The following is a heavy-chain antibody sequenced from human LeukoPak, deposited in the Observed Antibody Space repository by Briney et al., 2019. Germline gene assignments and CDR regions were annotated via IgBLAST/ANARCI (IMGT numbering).Heavy chain of an antibody. V-gene: IGHV1-2*02. CDR2: INPNSGGT. J-gene: IGHJ6*02. CDR1: GYTFTGYY. CDR3: AREFPPAYYDILAGYIRHHGMDV. D-gene: IGHD3-9*01. Sequence: GASVKVSCKASGYTFTGYYMHWVRQAPGQGLEWMGWINPNSGGTNYAQKFQGRVTMTRDTSISTAYMELSRLRSDDTSVYYCAREFPPAYYDILAGYIRHHGMDVWGQGTTVTVSS.